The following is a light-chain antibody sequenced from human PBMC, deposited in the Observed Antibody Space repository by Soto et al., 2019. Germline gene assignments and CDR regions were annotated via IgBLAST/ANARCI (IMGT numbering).Light chain of an antibody. CDR3: SSYTGSTTLV. CDR1: SSDVGAYNY. Sequence: QSVLTQPASVSGSPGQSITISCTGTSSDVGAYNYVSWYQQHPGKAPKLMIYEVSSRPSGVSNRFSGSKSGNTASLTISGLQAEDEADYYCSSYTGSTTLVFGGGTQLTVL. V-gene: IGLV2-14*01. J-gene: IGLJ2*01. CDR2: EVS.